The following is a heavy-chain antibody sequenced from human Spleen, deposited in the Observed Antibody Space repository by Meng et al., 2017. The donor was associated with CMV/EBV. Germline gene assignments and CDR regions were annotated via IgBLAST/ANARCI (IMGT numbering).Heavy chain of an antibody. J-gene: IGHJ6*02. D-gene: IGHD7-27*01. CDR2: ISSSSSYR. Sequence: GGSLRLSCAASGFTFSSYSMNWVRQAPGKGLEWVSSISSSSSYRYYADSVKDRFTISRDNAKNSLYLQMNSLRAEDTAVYYCARGANCGSRAQYATKPDGMDVWGQGTTVTVSS. CDR3: ARGANCGSRAQYATKPDGMDV. V-gene: IGHV3-21*01. CDR1: GFTFSSYS.